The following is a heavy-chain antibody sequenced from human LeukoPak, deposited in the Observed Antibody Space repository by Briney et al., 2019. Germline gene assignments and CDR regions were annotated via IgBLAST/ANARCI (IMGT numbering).Heavy chain of an antibody. D-gene: IGHD6-13*01. CDR1: GFTFRSRA. CDR3: ASSRSSTWYGLEY. CDR2: ITGSGGST. V-gene: IGHV3-23*01. J-gene: IGHJ4*02. Sequence: GGSLRLSCAASGFTFRSRAMSWVRQAPGKGLEWVSTITGSGGSTYYADSVKGRFTISRDNSKNTLFLQMNSLRAEDTALYYCASSRSSTWYGLEYWGQGTLVTVSS.